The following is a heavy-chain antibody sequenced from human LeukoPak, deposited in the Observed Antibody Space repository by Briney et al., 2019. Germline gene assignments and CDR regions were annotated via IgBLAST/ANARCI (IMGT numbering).Heavy chain of an antibody. CDR1: GFIFDEYG. V-gene: IGHV3-20*04. J-gene: IGHJ4*02. Sequence: GGSLRLSCAASGFIFDEYGMSWVRQAPGKGLEWVSGISWNGGASGYAASVKGRFTISRDNAKNSLYLQTNSLRAEDTALYYCARASSWYPNWGQGTLVTVSS. CDR2: ISWNGGAS. D-gene: IGHD6-13*01. CDR3: ARASSWYPN.